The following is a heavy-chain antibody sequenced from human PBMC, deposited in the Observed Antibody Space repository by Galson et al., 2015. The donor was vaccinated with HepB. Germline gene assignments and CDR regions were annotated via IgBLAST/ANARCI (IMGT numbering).Heavy chain of an antibody. CDR3: ARTHYSNYPPGYYYYYYGMDV. CDR1: GGTFSSYA. J-gene: IGHJ6*02. V-gene: IGHV1-69*13. CDR2: IIPIFGTA. D-gene: IGHD4-11*01. Sequence: SVKVSCKASGGTFSSYAISWVRQAPGQGLEWMGGIIPIFGTANYAQKFQGRVTITADESTSTAYMELSSLRSEDTAVYYCARTHYSNYPPGYYYYYYGMDVWGQGTTVTVSS.